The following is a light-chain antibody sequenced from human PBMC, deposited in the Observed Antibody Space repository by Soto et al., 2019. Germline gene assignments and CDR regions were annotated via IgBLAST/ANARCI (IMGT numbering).Light chain of an antibody. V-gene: IGLV2-23*02. CDR1: SSDVGSYDV. CDR3: CSYAGSTTFWV. J-gene: IGLJ3*02. Sequence: QSVLTQPASVSGSPGQSITISCTGTSSDVGSYDVVSWYQQHPGKAHQLIIYEVAQRPSGVSDRFSGSKSGSTASLTISGLQAEDEAHYFCCSYAGSTTFWVFGGGTKLTVL. CDR2: EVA.